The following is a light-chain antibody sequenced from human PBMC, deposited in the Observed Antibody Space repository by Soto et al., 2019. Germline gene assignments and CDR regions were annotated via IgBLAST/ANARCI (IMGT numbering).Light chain of an antibody. CDR2: DAS. J-gene: IGKJ4*01. CDR1: QDINKY. Sequence: DAQMTQSPSSLSVSVGDRVTITCQASQDINKYLNWYQQKPGKAPKLLIYDASNLETGVPSRFSGSGSGTDFTFTITSLQPEDIATYYCQQYDNSPITFGGGTKVEIK. CDR3: QQYDNSPIT. V-gene: IGKV1-33*01.